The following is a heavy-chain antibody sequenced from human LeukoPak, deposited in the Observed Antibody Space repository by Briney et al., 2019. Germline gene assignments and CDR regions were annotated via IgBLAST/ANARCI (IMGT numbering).Heavy chain of an antibody. CDR2: ISHGGRT. CDR1: GYSISSEYY. J-gene: IGHJ4*02. D-gene: IGHD1-26*01. Sequence: SSETLSLTCAVSGYSISSEYYWGWIRQPPGKGLEWIGSISHGGRTYYNPSFKSRVTTSVDTSKNEVSLKLSSVTAADTAVYYCAGIVGNIEVFDYWGQGTLVTVSS. V-gene: IGHV4-38-2*01. CDR3: AGIVGNIEVFDY.